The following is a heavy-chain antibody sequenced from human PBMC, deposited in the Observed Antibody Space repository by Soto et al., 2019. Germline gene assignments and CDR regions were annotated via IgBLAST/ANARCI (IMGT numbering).Heavy chain of an antibody. CDR3: ARDVRPVGLAYLDL. CDR1: GGSMSRYY. D-gene: IGHD2-8*01. V-gene: IGHV4-59*12. CDR2: IHETGST. Sequence: QVQLQQAGPGLVKPSETLSLTCSFSGGSMSRYYWSWIRQPPGKGLEWIGNIHETGSTNYNASPKNRVPILLDTSKSAFTLHVTSVSAADTAVYYCARDVRPVGLAYLDLWGRGTLVTVPS. J-gene: IGHJ2*01.